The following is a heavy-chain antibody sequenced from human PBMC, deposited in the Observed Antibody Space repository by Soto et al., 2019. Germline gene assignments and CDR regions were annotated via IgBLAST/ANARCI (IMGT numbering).Heavy chain of an antibody. CDR2: IDWDDDK. J-gene: IGHJ4*02. Sequence: SGPTLVNPTQTLTLTCTFSGFSLSTSGMCVSWIRQPPGKALEWLARIDWDDDKYYSTSLKTRLTISKDTSKNQVVLTMTNMDPVDTATYYCAHRRPYYDSSGYYYPFDYWGQGTQVTVSS. CDR1: GFSLSTSGMC. V-gene: IGHV2-70*12. CDR3: AHRRPYYDSSGYYYPFDY. D-gene: IGHD3-22*01.